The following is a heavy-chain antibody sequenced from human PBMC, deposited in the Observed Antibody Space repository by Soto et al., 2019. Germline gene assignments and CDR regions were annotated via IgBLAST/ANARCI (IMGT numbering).Heavy chain of an antibody. CDR1: GFTFSSYS. CDR2: ISSSSSYI. V-gene: IGHV3-21*01. CDR3: ASSRVFSSGYPY. Sequence: EVQLVESGGGLVKPGGSLRLSCAASGFTFSSYSMNWVRQAPGKGLEWVSSISSSSSYIYYADSVKGRFTISGDNAKNSLYLQMNSLRAEDTAVYYCASSRVFSSGYPYWGQGTLVTVSS. J-gene: IGHJ4*02. D-gene: IGHD3-22*01.